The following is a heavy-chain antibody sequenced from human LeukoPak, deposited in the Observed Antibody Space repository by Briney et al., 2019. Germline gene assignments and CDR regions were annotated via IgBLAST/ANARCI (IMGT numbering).Heavy chain of an antibody. J-gene: IGHJ4*02. CDR1: GFTFSNYA. CDR3: AKDHSSGYYYFDY. V-gene: IGHV3-23*01. Sequence: SGGSLRLSCAASGFTFSNYAMSWVRQAPGKGLEWVSVISGSGGSTYYADSVKGRFTISRDNSKNTLYLQMNSQRAEDTAVYYCAKDHSSGYYYFDYWGQGTLVTVSS. D-gene: IGHD3-22*01. CDR2: ISGSGGST.